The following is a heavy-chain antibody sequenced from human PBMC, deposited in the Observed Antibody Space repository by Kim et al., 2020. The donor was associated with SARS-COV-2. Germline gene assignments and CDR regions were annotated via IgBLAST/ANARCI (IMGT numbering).Heavy chain of an antibody. D-gene: IGHD6-13*01. V-gene: IGHV3-48*03. CDR3: ARLFIASVAFDI. CDR1: GFTFSSYE. Sequence: GGSLRLSCAASGFTFSSYEMNWVRQAPGKGLEWVSYISSSGSTIYYADSVKGRFTISRDNAKNSLYLQMNSLRAEDTAVYYCARLFIASVAFDIWGQGTMVTVSS. J-gene: IGHJ3*02. CDR2: ISSSGSTI.